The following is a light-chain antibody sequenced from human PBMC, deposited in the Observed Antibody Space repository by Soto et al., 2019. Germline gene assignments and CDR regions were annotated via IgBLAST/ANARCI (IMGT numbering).Light chain of an antibody. J-gene: IGLJ1*01. CDR3: SSYTSTGTPV. Sequence: QSALTQPASVSGSLGQSITMSCTGTSTDVGGYNFVSWYQQHPDKAPKLLIYEVTNRPSGVSNRFSGSKSGNTASLTISGLQAEEEADYYCSSYTSTGTPVFGTGTKVTVL. CDR1: STDVGGYNF. CDR2: EVT. V-gene: IGLV2-14*01.